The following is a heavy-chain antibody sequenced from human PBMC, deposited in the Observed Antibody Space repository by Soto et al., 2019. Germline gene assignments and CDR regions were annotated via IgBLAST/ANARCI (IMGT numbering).Heavy chain of an antibody. CDR3: VRAPPILPAAITGFDP. CDR2: INPNRGNT. J-gene: IGHJ5*02. Sequence: ASVKVSCKASGFTFTRYYINWVRQAPGHGFGWLGWINPNRGNTGYAQKCQGRATRTRNTSISTAYMELSSLRSEDTALFYCVRAPPILPAAITGFDPWGKGTQVTVSS. V-gene: IGHV1-8*01. D-gene: IGHD2-2*02. CDR1: GFTFTRYY.